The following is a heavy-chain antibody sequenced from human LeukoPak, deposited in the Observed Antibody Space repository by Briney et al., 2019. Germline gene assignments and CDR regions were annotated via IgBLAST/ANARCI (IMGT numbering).Heavy chain of an antibody. CDR2: LYPSGST. CDR1: GGSINSGY. CDR3: AGGHYPLEY. Sequence: SETLSFTCSVSGGSINSGYWSWIRQPPGKGLEWIGLLYPSGSTNYNPSLKSRVTISVDTSRTQFSLKLSSMTAADTAVYYCAGGHYPLEYWGQGTLVTVSS. J-gene: IGHJ4*02. V-gene: IGHV4-59*01. D-gene: IGHD1-26*01.